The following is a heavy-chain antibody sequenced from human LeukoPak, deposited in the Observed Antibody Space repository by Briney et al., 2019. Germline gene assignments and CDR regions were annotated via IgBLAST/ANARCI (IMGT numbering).Heavy chain of an antibody. CDR1: GFTFSSYA. Sequence: GGSLRLSCGASGFTFSSYAMSWVRQAPGKGLEWVANIKQDGSEKYYVDSAKGRFTTSRDNAKNSLYLQMNSLRAEDTAVYYCARDLSGGSRSYYVFDYWGQGTLVTVSS. CDR3: ARDLSGGSRSYYVFDY. V-gene: IGHV3-7*01. D-gene: IGHD3-10*01. J-gene: IGHJ4*02. CDR2: IKQDGSEK.